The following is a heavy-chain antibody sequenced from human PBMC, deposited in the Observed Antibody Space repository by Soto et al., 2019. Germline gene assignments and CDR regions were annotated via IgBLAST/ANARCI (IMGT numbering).Heavy chain of an antibody. D-gene: IGHD1-26*01. Sequence: QVQLQESGPGLVKSSETLSLTCTVSGGSISSSDYYWSWIRQPPGKGLEWIGYIYYSGSTYYNPSLKSRVTISVDTYKNQYSLKLSSVTAADTAVYYCARGGLPGYNWFDPWGQGTLVTVSS. CDR3: ARGGLPGYNWFDP. CDR2: IYYSGST. J-gene: IGHJ5*02. CDR1: GGSISSSDYY. V-gene: IGHV4-30-4*01.